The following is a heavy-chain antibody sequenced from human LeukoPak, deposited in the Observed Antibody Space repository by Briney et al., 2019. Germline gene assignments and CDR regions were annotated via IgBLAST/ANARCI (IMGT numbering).Heavy chain of an antibody. CDR3: TGGSGGYPDY. CDR1: GFTFSSYW. CDR2: IEQDESEK. Sequence: GGSLRLSCAVSGFTFSSYWMSWVRQAPGKGLEWVANIEQDESEKYYVGSVKGRFTISRDNAKNSLYLQMNSLKTEDTAVYYCTGGSGGYPDYWGQGTLVTVSS. J-gene: IGHJ4*02. V-gene: IGHV3-7*03. D-gene: IGHD3-22*01.